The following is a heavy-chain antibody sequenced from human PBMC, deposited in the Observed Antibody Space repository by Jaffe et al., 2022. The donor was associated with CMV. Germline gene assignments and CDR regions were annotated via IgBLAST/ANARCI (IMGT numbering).Heavy chain of an antibody. D-gene: IGHD3-22*01. CDR2: IYYSGST. CDR1: HGSISTSIYY. Sequence: QLQLQESGPGLVKPSETLSLTCTVSHGSISTSIYYWGWIRQPPGKGLEWIGTIYYSGSTYYNPSLKSRVTMSVDTSKNQFSLKLSSVTAADTAVYFCARHPNYYASGGSSISYYYGPDVWGQGTTVTVSS. V-gene: IGHV4-39*01. CDR3: ARHPNYYASGGSSISYYYGPDV. J-gene: IGHJ6*02.